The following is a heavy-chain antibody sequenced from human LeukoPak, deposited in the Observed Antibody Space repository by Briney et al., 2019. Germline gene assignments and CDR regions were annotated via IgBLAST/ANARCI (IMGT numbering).Heavy chain of an antibody. J-gene: IGHJ4*02. D-gene: IGHD3-22*01. CDR2: IYHSGST. CDR1: GYSISSGYY. Sequence: SETLSLTCTVSGYSISSGYYWGWIRQPPGKGLEWIGSIYHSGSTYYNPSLKSRVTISVDTSKNQFSLKLSSVTAADTAVYYCARDFGFGYYDSSGYLWGQGTLVTVSS. V-gene: IGHV4-38-2*02. CDR3: ARDFGFGYYDSSGYL.